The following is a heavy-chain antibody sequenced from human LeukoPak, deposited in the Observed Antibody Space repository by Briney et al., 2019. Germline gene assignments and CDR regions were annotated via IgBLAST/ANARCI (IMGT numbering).Heavy chain of an antibody. CDR1: GFIFSSFR. CDR2: ISSSGGTI. Sequence: GGSLRLSCAASGFIFSSFRMNWVRQAPGKGLEWVSYISSSGGTIYYTDSVKGRFTISRDNSKNTLYLQMNSLRAEDTAVYYCAREGRRFLEWLFEGFDYWGQGTLVTVSS. J-gene: IGHJ4*02. CDR3: AREGRRFLEWLFEGFDY. V-gene: IGHV3-48*01. D-gene: IGHD3-3*01.